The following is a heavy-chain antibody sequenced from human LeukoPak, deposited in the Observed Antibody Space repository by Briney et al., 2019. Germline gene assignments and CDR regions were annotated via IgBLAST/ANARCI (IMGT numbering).Heavy chain of an antibody. V-gene: IGHV1-69*04. Sequence: GASVKVSCKASGGTFSSYAISWVRQAPGQGLEWMGRIIPILGIANYAQKFQGRVTITADKSTSTAYMELSSLRSEDTAVYYCARAWGAVAIGRNWFDPWGQGTLVTVSS. D-gene: IGHD6-19*01. CDR1: GGTFSSYA. J-gene: IGHJ5*02. CDR3: ARAWGAVAIGRNWFDP. CDR2: IIPILGIA.